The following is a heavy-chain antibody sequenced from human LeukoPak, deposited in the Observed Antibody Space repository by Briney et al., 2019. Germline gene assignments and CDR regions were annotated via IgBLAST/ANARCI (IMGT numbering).Heavy chain of an antibody. CDR3: ARVVYAGAPYFDY. V-gene: IGHV4-61*01. CDR1: GGSVSSGSYY. CDR2: IYYSGST. Sequence: NPSETLSLTCTVSGGSVSSGSYYWSWIRQPPGKGLERIGYIYYSGSTNYNPSLKSRVTISVDTSKNQFSLKLSSVTAADTAVYYCARVVYAGAPYFDYWGQGTLVTVSS. J-gene: IGHJ4*02. D-gene: IGHD2-8*02.